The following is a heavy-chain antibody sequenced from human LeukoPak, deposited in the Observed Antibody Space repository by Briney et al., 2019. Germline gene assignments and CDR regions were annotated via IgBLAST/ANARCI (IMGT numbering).Heavy chain of an antibody. J-gene: IGHJ2*01. CDR2: IYYSGST. Sequence: PSETLSLTCTVSGGSISSYYWSWIRQPPGKGLEWIGYIYYSGSTNYNPSLKSRVIISVDTSKNQFSLKLSSVTAADTAVYFCARHGAVSDYWYFDLWGRGTLVTVSS. CDR3: ARHGAVSDYWYFDL. D-gene: IGHD6-19*01. CDR1: GGSISSYY. V-gene: IGHV4-59*08.